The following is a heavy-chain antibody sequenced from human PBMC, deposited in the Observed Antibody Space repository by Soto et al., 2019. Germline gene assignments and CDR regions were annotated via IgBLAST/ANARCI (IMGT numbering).Heavy chain of an antibody. Sequence: GGSLRLSCAASGFTFSSYAMSWVRQAPGKGLEWVSAISGSGGSTYYADSVKGRFTISRDNSKNTLYLQMNSLRAEDTAVYYCAKDEDRRVGRTPYYWGQGTLVTVSS. CDR3: AKDEDRRVGRTPYY. CDR1: GFTFSSYA. V-gene: IGHV3-23*01. J-gene: IGHJ4*02. CDR2: ISGSGGST. D-gene: IGHD1-26*01.